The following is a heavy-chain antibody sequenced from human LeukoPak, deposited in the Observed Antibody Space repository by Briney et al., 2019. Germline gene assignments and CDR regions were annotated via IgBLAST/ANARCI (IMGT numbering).Heavy chain of an antibody. CDR2: ISWNSGSI. CDR3: ASPDSGYDSSVADY. D-gene: IGHD5-12*01. J-gene: IGHJ4*02. Sequence: PGGSLRLSCAASGFTFDDYAMHWVRQAPGKGLEWVSGISWNSGSIGYADSVKGRFTISRDNSKNTLYLQMNSLRAEDTAVYYCASPDSGYDSSVADYWGQGTLVTVSS. V-gene: IGHV3-9*01. CDR1: GFTFDDYA.